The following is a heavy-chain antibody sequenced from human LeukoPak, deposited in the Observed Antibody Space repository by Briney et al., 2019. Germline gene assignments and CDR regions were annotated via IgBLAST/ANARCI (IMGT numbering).Heavy chain of an antibody. CDR3: AKIPADWFDP. CDR2: VYHTGTA. Sequence: PSETLSLTCTVSGESLTFGYYWGWIRQPPGKGLEWIGKVYHTGTATYNPSLKSRVTISVDTSKNQISLSLSSMTAADPAAYYCAKIPADWFDPWGRGTRVTVSS. D-gene: IGHD6-19*01. J-gene: IGHJ5*02. V-gene: IGHV4-38-2*02. CDR1: GESLTFGYY.